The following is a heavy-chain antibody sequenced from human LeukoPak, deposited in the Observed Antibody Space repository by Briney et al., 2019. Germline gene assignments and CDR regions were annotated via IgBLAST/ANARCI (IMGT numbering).Heavy chain of an antibody. V-gene: IGHV1-2*04. CDR3: AVSYDILTGYYPFDY. CDR2: NNPNSGGT. Sequence: ASVKVSCKASGYTFTDYYIHWVRQAPGQGLEWMGWNNPNSGGTNYAQKFQGWVTMTRDTSISTAYMELTRLRSDDTAVYYCAVSYDILTGYYPFDYWGQGTLVTVSS. J-gene: IGHJ4*02. CDR1: GYTFTDYY. D-gene: IGHD3-9*01.